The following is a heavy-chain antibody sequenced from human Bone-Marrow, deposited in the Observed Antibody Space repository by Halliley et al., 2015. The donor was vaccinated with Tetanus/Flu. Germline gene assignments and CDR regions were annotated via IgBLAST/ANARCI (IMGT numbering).Heavy chain of an antibody. D-gene: IGHD1-26*01. Sequence: IGYLYSRGSTNYNPPLKSRVTMSVDPSKKQFSLKLTSVTAADTAVYYCARGRSGTYNSAFESWGQGAPVTVSS. CDR3: ARGRSGTYNSAFES. CDR2: LYSRGST. J-gene: IGHJ4*02. V-gene: IGHV4-59*09.